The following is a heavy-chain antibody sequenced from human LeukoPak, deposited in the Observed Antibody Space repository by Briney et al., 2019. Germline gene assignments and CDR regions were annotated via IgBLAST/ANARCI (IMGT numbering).Heavy chain of an antibody. CDR1: GVTSRTYG. CDR3: VKERGDHFEAFDI. D-gene: IGHD3-10*01. CDR2: IRYDGSSK. V-gene: IGHV3-30*02. Sequence: PGGSLRLSCAASGVTSRTYGIYWVRQAPGKGLEWGAFIRYDGSSKYYADSVRGRFTISRDSSRNTVYLQMNSLRAEDTAVYYCVKERGDHFEAFDIWGLGTMVTVSS. J-gene: IGHJ3*02.